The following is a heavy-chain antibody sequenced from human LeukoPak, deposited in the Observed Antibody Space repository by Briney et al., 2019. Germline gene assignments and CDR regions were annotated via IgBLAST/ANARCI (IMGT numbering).Heavy chain of an antibody. D-gene: IGHD2-8*01. J-gene: IGHJ4*02. CDR3: ARVMVYAYDY. Sequence: GGSLRLSCAASGFTFSSYGMHWVRQAPGKGLEWVSYISSSGSTIYYADSVKGRFTISRDNAKNSLYLQMNSLRAEDTAVYYCARVMVYAYDYWGQGTLVTVSS. CDR2: ISSSGSTI. CDR1: GFTFSSYG. V-gene: IGHV3-48*04.